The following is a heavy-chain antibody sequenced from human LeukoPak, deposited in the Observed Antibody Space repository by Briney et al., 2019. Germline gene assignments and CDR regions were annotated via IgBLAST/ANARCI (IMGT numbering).Heavy chain of an antibody. CDR1: GGSVSSYY. D-gene: IGHD6-6*01. V-gene: IGHV4-59*08. CDR3: ARVGSSSDRFDY. CDR2: IYYSGST. J-gene: IGHJ4*02. Sequence: PSETLSLTCTVSGGSVSSYYLSWIRQPPGKGLEWIGYIYYSGSTNYSPSLKSRVTISVDTSKNQFSLKLSSVTAADTAVYYCARVGSSSDRFDYWGQGTLVTVSS.